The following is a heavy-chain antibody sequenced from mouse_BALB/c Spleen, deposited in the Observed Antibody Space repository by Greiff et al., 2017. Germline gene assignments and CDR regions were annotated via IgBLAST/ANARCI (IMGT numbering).Heavy chain of an antibody. J-gene: IGHJ4*01. CDR3: ARDYYGLMDY. CDR1: GYAFSSYW. D-gene: IGHD1-2*01. Sequence: QVQLKDSGAELVRPGSSVKISCKASGYAFSSYWMNWVKQRPGQGLEWIGQIYPGDGDTNYNGKFKGKATLTADKSSSTAYMQLSSLTSEDSAVYFCARDYYGLMDYWGQGTSVTVSS. CDR2: IYPGDGDT. V-gene: IGHV1-80*01.